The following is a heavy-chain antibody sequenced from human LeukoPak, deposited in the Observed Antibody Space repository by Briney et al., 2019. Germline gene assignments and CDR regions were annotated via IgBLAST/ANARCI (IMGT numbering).Heavy chain of an antibody. Sequence: PGGSLRLSCAASGFTFSVSWMSWVRQAPGKGLEWVANIKYDGNEKYYVDSVKGRFTISRDNAKNSLYLQMNSLSAEDTAVYYCARGGTTFGHWGQGTLVTVSS. J-gene: IGHJ4*02. CDR1: GFTFSVSW. CDR3: ARGGTTFGH. D-gene: IGHD3-3*01. CDR2: IKYDGNEK. V-gene: IGHV3-7*01.